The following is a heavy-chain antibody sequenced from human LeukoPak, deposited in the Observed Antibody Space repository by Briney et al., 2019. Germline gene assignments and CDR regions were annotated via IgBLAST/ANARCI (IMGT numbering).Heavy chain of an antibody. Sequence: ASVKVSCKASGYTFTSYYMHWVRQAPGQGLEWMGIINPSGGSTSYAQKFQGRVTMTRDTSTSTVYMEPSSLRSEDTAVYYCARDYHRRYYYDSSGYQVGYWGQGTLVTVSS. CDR2: INPSGGST. CDR1: GYTFTSYY. CDR3: ARDYHRRYYYDSSGYQVGY. J-gene: IGHJ4*02. V-gene: IGHV1-46*01. D-gene: IGHD3-22*01.